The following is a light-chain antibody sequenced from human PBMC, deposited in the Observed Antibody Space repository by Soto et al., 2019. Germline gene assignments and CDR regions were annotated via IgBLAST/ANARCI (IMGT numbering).Light chain of an antibody. CDR3: SSYAGSNNFRV. J-gene: IGLJ3*02. Sequence: QSALTQPPSASGSPGQSVTISCTGTSSDVGGYNYVSWYQQHPGKAPKLMIYEVSNRPSGVPDRFSGSKSGNTASLTVSGLQAEDEADYYCSSYAGSNNFRVFGGGTKLTFL. V-gene: IGLV2-8*01. CDR2: EVS. CDR1: SSDVGGYNY.